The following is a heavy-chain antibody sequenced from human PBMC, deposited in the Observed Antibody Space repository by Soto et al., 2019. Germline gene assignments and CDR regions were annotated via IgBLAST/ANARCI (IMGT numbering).Heavy chain of an antibody. J-gene: IGHJ6*02. D-gene: IGHD3-22*01. V-gene: IGHV3-23*01. CDR1: GFTFSSYA. Sequence: GGSLRLSCAASGFTFSSYAMSWVRQAPGKGLEWVSAISGSGGSTYYADSVKGRFTISRDNSKNTLYLQMNSLRAEDTAVYYCAKGLYDSSGYYAYYYYYYGMDVWGQGTTVTVSS. CDR2: ISGSGGST. CDR3: AKGLYDSSGYYAYYYYYYGMDV.